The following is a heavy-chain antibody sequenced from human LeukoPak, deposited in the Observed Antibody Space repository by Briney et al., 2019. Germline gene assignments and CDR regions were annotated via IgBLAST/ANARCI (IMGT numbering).Heavy chain of an antibody. CDR1: GYTFTGCY. V-gene: IGHV1-46*01. CDR3: ARQGTYSSAIGMGY. Sequence: ASVKVSCKASGYTFTGCYMYWVRQAPGQGLEWMGVINPSGGSTSYAQKFQGRVTMTRDTSTRTVYMEVNSLRSEDTAVYYCARQGTYSSAIGMGYWGQGTLVTVSS. CDR2: INPSGGST. D-gene: IGHD6-19*01. J-gene: IGHJ4*02.